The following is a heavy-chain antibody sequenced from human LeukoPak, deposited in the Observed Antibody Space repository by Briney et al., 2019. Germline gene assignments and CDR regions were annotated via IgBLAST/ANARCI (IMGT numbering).Heavy chain of an antibody. D-gene: IGHD6-13*01. J-gene: IGHJ4*02. CDR2: IYSGGST. Sequence: GGSLRLSCAASGFSISSNHMSWVRQAPGKGLEWVSVIYSGGSTYYADSVKGRFTISRDNSKNTLYLQVNSLRTEDTAVYYCARDRGSSWTYSFDYWGQGTLVTVSS. V-gene: IGHV3-53*01. CDR3: ARDRGSSWTYSFDY. CDR1: GFSISSNH.